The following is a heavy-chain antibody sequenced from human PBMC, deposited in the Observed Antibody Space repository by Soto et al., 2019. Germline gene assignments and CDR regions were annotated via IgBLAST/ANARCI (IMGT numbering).Heavy chain of an antibody. D-gene: IGHD3-22*01. V-gene: IGHV1-46*01. J-gene: IGHJ4*02. Sequence: ASVKVSCKASGYTFTSYYMHWVRQAPGQGLEWMGIINPSGGSTRYAQKFQGRVTMTRDTSTSTVYMELSSLRSEDTAVYYCAFFLFYDSSGYYFYFWGQGSLVTVSS. CDR3: AFFLFYDSSGYYFYF. CDR1: GYTFTSYY. CDR2: INPSGGST.